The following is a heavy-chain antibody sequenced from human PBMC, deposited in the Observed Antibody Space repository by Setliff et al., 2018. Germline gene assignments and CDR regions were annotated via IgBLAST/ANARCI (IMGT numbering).Heavy chain of an antibody. CDR2: IYYSGNT. CDR3: VRPGGTTVVARHFDY. CDR1: GGSIRNYY. J-gene: IGHJ4*01. V-gene: IGHV4-59*08. D-gene: IGHD2-15*01. Sequence: PSETLSLTCTVSGGSIRNYYWSWIRQPPGKGLEWIGYIYYSGNTNYNPSLKSRVTISVDTSKNQFSLKLSLVTVADTATYYCVRPGGTTVVARHFDYWGAGILVTVSS.